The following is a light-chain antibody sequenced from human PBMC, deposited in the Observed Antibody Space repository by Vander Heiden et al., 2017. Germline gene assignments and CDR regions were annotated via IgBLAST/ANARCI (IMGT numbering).Light chain of an antibody. CDR2: SAS. CDR1: QGISSY. J-gene: IGKJ3*01. V-gene: IGKV1-9*01. Sequence: DIQLTQSPSFLSASVGDRVTITCRARQGISSYLPWYQQKPGKAPKLLIYSASTLPSGVPSRFSGSGSGTEFTLTISSLQPEDFATYYCQQLNSYPFTFGPGTKVDIK. CDR3: QQLNSYPFT.